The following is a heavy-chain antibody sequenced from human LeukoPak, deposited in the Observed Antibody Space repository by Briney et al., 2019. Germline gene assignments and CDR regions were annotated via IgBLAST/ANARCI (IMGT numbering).Heavy chain of an antibody. CDR3: ARGHRYSSSWSPDY. Sequence: ASVKVSCKASGYTFTSYDINWVRQATGQGLEWMGWMNPNSGNTGYGQKFQGRVTMTRNTSISTAYMELSSLRSEDTAVYYCARGHRYSSSWSPDYWGQGTLVTVSS. V-gene: IGHV1-8*01. D-gene: IGHD6-13*01. CDR2: MNPNSGNT. CDR1: GYTFTSYD. J-gene: IGHJ4*02.